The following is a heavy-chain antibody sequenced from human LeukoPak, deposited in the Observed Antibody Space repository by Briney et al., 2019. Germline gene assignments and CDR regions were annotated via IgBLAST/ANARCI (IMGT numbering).Heavy chain of an antibody. CDR3: ATIVGATPGLGY. J-gene: IGHJ4*02. CDR2: INHSGST. D-gene: IGHD1-26*01. CDR1: GGSFSGYY. V-gene: IGHV4-34*01. Sequence: SETLSLTCAVYGGSFSGYYWSWIRQPPGKGLEWIGEINHSGSTNYNPSLKSRVTISVDKSKNQFSLKLSSVTAADTAMYYCATIVGATPGLGYWGQGTLVTVSS.